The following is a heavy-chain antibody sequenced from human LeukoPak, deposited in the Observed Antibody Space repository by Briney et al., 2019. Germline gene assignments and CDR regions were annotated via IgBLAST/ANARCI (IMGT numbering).Heavy chain of an antibody. CDR1: GYTFISYA. J-gene: IGHJ4*02. CDR3: ARLMKPDDDFRSGYPNQFDY. V-gene: IGHV7-4-1*02. CDR2: INTNTGNP. Sequence: ASVNVSCKTSGYTFISYAMNWVRQAPGQGLEWMGWINTNTGNPTYAQGFTGRFVFSLDTSVSTAYLQISSLKAEDTAVYYCARLMKPDDDFRSGYPNQFDYWGQGTLVTVSS. D-gene: IGHD3-3*01.